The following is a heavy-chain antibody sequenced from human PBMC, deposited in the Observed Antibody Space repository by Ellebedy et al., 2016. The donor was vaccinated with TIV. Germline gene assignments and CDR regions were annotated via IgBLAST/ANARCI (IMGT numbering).Heavy chain of an antibody. Sequence: AASVKVSCKASGYNFATYDISWLRQAPGQGLEWLGRISAYSGNTNYADKFHARVAMTTDRPTSTVYLEVRRRRSDDTAVYSCARVANWATTVNTFEHWGQGTLVIVSS. CDR3: ARVANWATTVNTFEH. V-gene: IGHV1-18*04. CDR2: ISAYSGNT. J-gene: IGHJ4*02. D-gene: IGHD4-17*01. CDR1: GYNFATYD.